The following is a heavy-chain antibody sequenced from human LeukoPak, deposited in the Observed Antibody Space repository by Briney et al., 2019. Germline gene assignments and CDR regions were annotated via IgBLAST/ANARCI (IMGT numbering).Heavy chain of an antibody. Sequence: PGGSLRLSCAASGFTFSSHWMHWVRQAPGKGLVWVSRINGGGSNTTYADSVKGRFTISRDNAKNTLYLQMNSLRAEDTAVYHCARSKRWYSTDAFDIWGQGTMVTVSS. J-gene: IGHJ3*02. D-gene: IGHD2-15*01. V-gene: IGHV3-74*03. CDR2: INGGGSNT. CDR1: GFTFSSHW. CDR3: ARSKRWYSTDAFDI.